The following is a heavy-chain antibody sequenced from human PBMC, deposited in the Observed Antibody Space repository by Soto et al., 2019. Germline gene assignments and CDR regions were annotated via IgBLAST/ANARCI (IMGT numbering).Heavy chain of an antibody. CDR2: INHSGST. V-gene: IGHV4-34*01. CDR1: GGSFSGYY. Sequence: SETLSLTCAVYGGSFSGYYWSWIRQPPGKGLEWIGEINHSGSTNYNPSLKSRVTISVDTSKNQFSLKLSSVTAADTAVYYGARVGPCSGGSCCARLFDYWGQGTLVTDSS. CDR3: ARVGPCSGGSCCARLFDY. J-gene: IGHJ4*02. D-gene: IGHD2-15*01.